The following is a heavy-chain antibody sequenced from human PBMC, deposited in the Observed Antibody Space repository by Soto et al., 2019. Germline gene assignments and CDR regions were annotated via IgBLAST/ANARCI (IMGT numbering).Heavy chain of an antibody. CDR2: INHSGST. CDR1: GGSISSSSYY. V-gene: IGHV4-61*05. Sequence: SETLSLTCTVSGGSISSSSYYWGWIRQPPGKGLEWIGEINHSGSTNYNPSLKSRVTISVDTSKNQFSLKTEDTAIYYCSKYSGGLSIPAALGQGTLVTVSS. J-gene: IGHJ5*02. CDR3: GLSIPAA. D-gene: IGHD1-26*01.